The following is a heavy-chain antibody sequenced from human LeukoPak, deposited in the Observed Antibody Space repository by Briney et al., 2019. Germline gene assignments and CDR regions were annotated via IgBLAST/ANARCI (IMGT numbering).Heavy chain of an antibody. CDR1: GGSLSSYF. CDR3: ARGGCGGDAGDCYTYYYYYYMDV. Sequence: SENLSPTLTVSGGSLSSYFLGWIRQPAGEGPGWVGGISTSGGTNYNPSLNSRVTMSIDTSKNQFSLKLTSVTAADTAVYFCARGGCGGDAGDCYTYYYYYYMDVWGKGTTVTVSS. CDR2: ISTSGGT. J-gene: IGHJ6*03. V-gene: IGHV4-4*07. D-gene: IGHD2-21*01.